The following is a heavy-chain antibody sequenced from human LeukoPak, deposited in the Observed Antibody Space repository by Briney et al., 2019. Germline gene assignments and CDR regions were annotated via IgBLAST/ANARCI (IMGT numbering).Heavy chain of an antibody. V-gene: IGHV3-33*06. J-gene: IGHJ4*02. CDR2: IWYDGSNK. D-gene: IGHD2/OR15-2a*01. CDR3: AKDKEYNNSHLPPDY. Sequence: PGRSLRLSCAASGFTFSSYGMNWVRQAPGKGLEWVAVIWYDGSNKYYADSVKGRFTISRDNSKNTLYLQMNSLRAEDTAVYYCAKDKEYNNSHLPPDYWGQGTLVTVSS. CDR1: GFTFSSYG.